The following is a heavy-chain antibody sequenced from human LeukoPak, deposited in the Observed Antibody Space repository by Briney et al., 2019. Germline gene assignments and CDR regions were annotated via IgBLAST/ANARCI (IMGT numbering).Heavy chain of an antibody. D-gene: IGHD4-17*01. Sequence: ASVKVSCKASGYTFTDYYMHWVRQAPGQRLEWMGWINPNSGGTNYAQKFQGRVTMTRDTSISTAYMELSRLISDDTAMYYCARTYGDLYYFDYWGQGTLVTVSS. CDR2: INPNSGGT. CDR3: ARTYGDLYYFDY. V-gene: IGHV1-2*02. J-gene: IGHJ4*02. CDR1: GYTFTDYY.